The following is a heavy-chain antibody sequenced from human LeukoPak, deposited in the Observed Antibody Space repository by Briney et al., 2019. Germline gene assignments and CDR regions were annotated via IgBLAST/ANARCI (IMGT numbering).Heavy chain of an antibody. V-gene: IGHV3-23*01. Sequence: GGSLRLSCAASGFTFSSYAMSWVRQAPGKGLEWVSTLTGSGGSTYYADSVKGRFTISRDNSKSTLYLQMNSLRADDTAVYYCAKAVDSSGLYNPFDYWGHGTLVTVSS. D-gene: IGHD6-19*01. CDR2: LTGSGGST. J-gene: IGHJ4*01. CDR1: GFTFSSYA. CDR3: AKAVDSSGLYNPFDY.